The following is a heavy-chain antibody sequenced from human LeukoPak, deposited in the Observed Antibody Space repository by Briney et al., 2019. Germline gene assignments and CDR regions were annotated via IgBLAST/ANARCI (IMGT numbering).Heavy chain of an antibody. Sequence: SVKVSCKASGGTFSSYAISWVRQAPGQGLEGMGRIIPILGIANYAQKFQGRVTITAGKSTSTAYMELSSLRSEEPAVYYCARVNGPEWPPLDWFDPWGQGTLVTVSS. CDR2: IIPILGIA. D-gene: IGHD2-8*01. CDR1: GGTFSSYA. CDR3: ARVNGPEWPPLDWFDP. V-gene: IGHV1-69*04. J-gene: IGHJ5*02.